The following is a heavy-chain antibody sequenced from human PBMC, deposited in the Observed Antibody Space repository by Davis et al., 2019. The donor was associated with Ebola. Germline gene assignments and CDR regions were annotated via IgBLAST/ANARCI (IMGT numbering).Heavy chain of an antibody. CDR1: AYTFTSDY. CDR2: IIPILGIS. V-gene: IGHV1-69*02. J-gene: IGHJ4*02. D-gene: IGHD5-12*01. Sequence: SLLISCNASAYTFTSDYMHWVRRPPGQGLEWTGRIIPILGISNYAQKFQGRVTITADKSTSTAYMGLSSLRSEDTAVYYCAGPSGYAPDYWGQGTLVTVSS. CDR3: AGPSGYAPDY.